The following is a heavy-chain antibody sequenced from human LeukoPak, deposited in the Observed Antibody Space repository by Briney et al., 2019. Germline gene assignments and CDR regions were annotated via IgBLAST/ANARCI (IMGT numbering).Heavy chain of an antibody. CDR2: ISFDGSKK. CDR3: ARESPYYDSSGYSIDP. J-gene: IGHJ5*02. D-gene: IGHD3-22*01. Sequence: PGGSLRLSCAASGSTFSSFAMHWVRQAPGKGLEWVAVISFDGSKKYYADSVKGRFTISRDNSKNTLYLQMNSLRAEDTAVYYCARESPYYDSSGYSIDPWGQGTLVTVSS. V-gene: IGHV3-30*04. CDR1: GSTFSSFA.